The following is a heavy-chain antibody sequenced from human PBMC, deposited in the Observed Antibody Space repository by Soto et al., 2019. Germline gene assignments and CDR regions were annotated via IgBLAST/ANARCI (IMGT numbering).Heavy chain of an antibody. CDR1: GGSFSGYY. V-gene: IGHV4-34*01. CDR3: ARSDNSNYRLKRSRPKLYYGMDV. D-gene: IGHD4-4*01. J-gene: IGHJ6*02. Sequence: SETLSLTCAVYGGSFSGYYWSWIRQPPGKGLEWIGEINHSGSTNYNPSLKSRVTISVDTSKNQFSLKLSSVTAADTAVYYCARSDNSNYRLKRSRPKLYYGMDVWGQGTTVTVSS. CDR2: INHSGST.